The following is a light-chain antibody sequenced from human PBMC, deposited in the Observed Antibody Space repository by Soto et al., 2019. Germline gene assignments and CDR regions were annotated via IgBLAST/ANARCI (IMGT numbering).Light chain of an antibody. V-gene: IGLV2-14*01. J-gene: IGLJ2*01. CDR2: EVS. CDR3: SSYTRSSTYVV. Sequence: QSALTQPASVSGSPGQSITISCTGTSSDVGGYHYVSWYQQHPGKAPKLLIYEVSNRPSGVSHRFSGSKSGNTASLTISGLQADDDDDYYCSSYTRSSTYVVFGGGTKLTVL. CDR1: SSDVGGYHY.